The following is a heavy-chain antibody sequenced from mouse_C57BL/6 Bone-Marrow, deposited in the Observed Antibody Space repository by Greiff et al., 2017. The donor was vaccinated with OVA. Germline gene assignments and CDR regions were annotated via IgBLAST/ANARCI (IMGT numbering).Heavy chain of an antibody. Sequence: VQLQQSGTVLARPGASVKMSCKASGYAFSSSWMNWVKQRPGKGLEWIGRIYPGDGDTNYNGKFKGKATLTADKSSSTAYMQLSSLTSEDSAVYFCASFYDYDPYYFDYWGQGTTLTVSS. J-gene: IGHJ2*01. CDR1: GYAFSSSW. D-gene: IGHD2-4*01. CDR2: IYPGDGDT. V-gene: IGHV1-82*01. CDR3: ASFYDYDPYYFDY.